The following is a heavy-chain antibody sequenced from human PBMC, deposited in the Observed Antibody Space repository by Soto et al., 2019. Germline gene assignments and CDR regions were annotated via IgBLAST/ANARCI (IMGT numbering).Heavy chain of an antibody. V-gene: IGHV4-34*01. Sequence: SETLSLTCAVYGGSFSGYYWSWIRQPPGKGLEWIGEINHSGSTNYNPSLKSRVTISVDTSKNQFSLKLSSVTAADTAVYYCARGVVVPAAYYMDVWGKGTTVTVSS. D-gene: IGHD2-2*01. CDR3: ARGVVVPAAYYMDV. CDR2: INHSGST. CDR1: GGSFSGYY. J-gene: IGHJ6*03.